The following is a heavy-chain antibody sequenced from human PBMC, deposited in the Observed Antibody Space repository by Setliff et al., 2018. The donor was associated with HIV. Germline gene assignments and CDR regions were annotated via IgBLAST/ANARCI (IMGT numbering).Heavy chain of an antibody. D-gene: IGHD5-12*01. CDR2: INYSGST. J-gene: IGHJ3*02. CDR1: GGSFSSSSYY. Sequence: SETLSLTCSVSGGSFSSSSYYWGWIRQPPGKGLVWIGSINYSGSTYYSPSLKTRVTISVDTSKNHFSLKLNSVTAADTAVYYCARDRGGYSGYVDIWGQGTMVTVSS. V-gene: IGHV4-39*02. CDR3: ARDRGGYSGYVDI.